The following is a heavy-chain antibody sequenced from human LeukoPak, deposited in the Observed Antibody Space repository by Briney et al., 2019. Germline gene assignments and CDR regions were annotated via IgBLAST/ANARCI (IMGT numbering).Heavy chain of an antibody. J-gene: IGHJ6*04. V-gene: IGHV1-2*04. CDR3: ARSPGDSYYYGLDV. CDR1: GYTLTGYY. Sequence: ASVKVSCKASGYTLTGYYLHWVRQAPGQGLEWMGWMNPNNGGTNYAQKFQGWVTMTRDTSISTAYMELSRLRSDDTAVYYCARSPGDSYYYGLDVWGKGTTVTVSS. CDR2: MNPNNGGT. D-gene: IGHD7-27*01.